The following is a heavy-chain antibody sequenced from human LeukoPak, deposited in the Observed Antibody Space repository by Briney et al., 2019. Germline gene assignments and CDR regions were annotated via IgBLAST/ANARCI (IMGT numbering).Heavy chain of an antibody. D-gene: IGHD6-19*01. J-gene: IGHJ4*02. V-gene: IGHV3-30*18. Sequence: GGSLRLSYAASGFTFSSYGMHWVRQAPGKGLEWVAVISYDGSNKYYADSVKGRFTISRDNSKNTLYLQMNSLRAEDTAVYYCANREQWLVDYWGQGTLVTVSS. CDR2: ISYDGSNK. CDR3: ANREQWLVDY. CDR1: GFTFSSYG.